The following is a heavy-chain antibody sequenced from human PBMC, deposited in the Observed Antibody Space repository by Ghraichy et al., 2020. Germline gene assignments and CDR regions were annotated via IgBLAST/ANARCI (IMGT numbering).Heavy chain of an antibody. V-gene: IGHV3-73*01. Sequence: GGSLRLSCAASGFTFSGSAMHWVRQASGKGLEWVGRIRSKANSYATAYAASVKGRFTISRDDSKNTAYLQMNSLKTEDTAVYYCLAVGATPLDYGMDVWGQGTTVTVSS. CDR3: LAVGATPLDYGMDV. CDR2: IRSKANSYAT. J-gene: IGHJ6*02. CDR1: GFTFSGSA. D-gene: IGHD1-26*01.